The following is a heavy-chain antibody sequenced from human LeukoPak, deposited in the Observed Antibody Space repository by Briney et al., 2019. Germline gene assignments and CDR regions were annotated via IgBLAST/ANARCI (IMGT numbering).Heavy chain of an antibody. CDR2: INPNSGGT. CDR1: GYTFTGYY. CDR3: ANVYSNYWEWEY. D-gene: IGHD1-26*01. J-gene: IGHJ4*02. Sequence: ASVKVSCKASGYTFTGYYLHWVRQAPGQGLEWMGWINPNSGGTNYAQKFQGRVTMTRDTSISTAYMGLYSLTSDDTAVYYCANVYSNYWEWEYWGQGTLVTVSS. V-gene: IGHV1-2*02.